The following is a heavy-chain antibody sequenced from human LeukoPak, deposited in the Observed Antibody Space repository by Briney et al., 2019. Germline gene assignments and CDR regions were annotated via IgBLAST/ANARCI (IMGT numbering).Heavy chain of an antibody. CDR3: ALTGKDSSGYYSFDYYYYGMGV. J-gene: IGHJ6*02. D-gene: IGHD3-22*01. Sequence: PGGSLRLSCAATGFTFSTYAMSWVRQAPGKGLEWVSATSGSGGRTYYAHSVKGRFTISRDNSKNTLYLQMNILRVEDTAVYYCALTGKDSSGYYSFDYYYYGMGVWGQGTTVTVS. V-gene: IGHV3-23*01. CDR1: GFTFSTYA. CDR2: TSGSGGRT.